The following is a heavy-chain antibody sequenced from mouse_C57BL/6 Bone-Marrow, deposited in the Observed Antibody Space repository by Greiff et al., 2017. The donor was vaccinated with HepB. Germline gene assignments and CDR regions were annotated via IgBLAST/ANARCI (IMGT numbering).Heavy chain of an antibody. D-gene: IGHD2-4*01. J-gene: IGHJ2*01. CDR1: GYTFTSYW. CDR3: ARNYGDY. V-gene: IGHV1-7*01. Sequence: VQVVESGAELAKPGASVKLSCKASGYTFTSYWMHWVKQRPGQGLEWIGYINPSSGYTKYNQKFKDKATLTADKSSGTAYMQLSSLTYEDSAVYYCARNYGDYWGQGTTLTVSS. CDR2: INPSSGYT.